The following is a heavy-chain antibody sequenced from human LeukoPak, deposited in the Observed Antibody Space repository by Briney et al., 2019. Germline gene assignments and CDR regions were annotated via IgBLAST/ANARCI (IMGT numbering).Heavy chain of an antibody. CDR1: GFTFSSYA. Sequence: QAGGSLRLSCAASGFTFSSYAMSWVRQAPGKGLEWVSAISGSGSSTYYADSVKGRFTISRDNSKNTLYLQMNSLRAEDTAVYYCARDLVVVAATPGDWFDPWGQGTLVTVSS. D-gene: IGHD2-15*01. CDR3: ARDLVVVAATPGDWFDP. CDR2: ISGSGSST. J-gene: IGHJ5*02. V-gene: IGHV3-23*01.